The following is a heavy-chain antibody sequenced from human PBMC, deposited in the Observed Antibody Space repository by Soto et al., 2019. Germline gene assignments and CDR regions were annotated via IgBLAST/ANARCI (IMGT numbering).Heavy chain of an antibody. V-gene: IGHV4-30-4*01. J-gene: IGHJ3*02. D-gene: IGHD5-12*01. CDR1: GGSISSGDYY. CDR2: IYYSGST. CDR3: AREVPWLRPTDAFDI. Sequence: PSETLSLTCTVSGGSISSGDYYWSWIRQPPGKGLEWIGYIYYSGSTYYNPSLKSRVTISVDTSKNQFSLKLSSVTAADTAAYYCAREVPWLRPTDAFDIWGQGTMVTVSS.